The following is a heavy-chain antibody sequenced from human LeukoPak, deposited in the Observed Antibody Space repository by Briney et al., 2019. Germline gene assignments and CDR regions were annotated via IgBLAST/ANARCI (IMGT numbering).Heavy chain of an antibody. CDR3: AKDFRIGYSAHFDY. CDR2: IYENGGTT. J-gene: IGHJ4*02. D-gene: IGHD2-21*01. Sequence: PGGSLRLSRVGSGFTFRSHAMSWVRQAPEKGLEFVSGIYENGGTTYYADSVKGRFSISRDNSKNTLYLQMDSLRGEDTAVYYCAKDFRIGYSAHFDYWGREPWSPSPQ. V-gene: IGHV3-23*01. CDR1: GFTFRSHA.